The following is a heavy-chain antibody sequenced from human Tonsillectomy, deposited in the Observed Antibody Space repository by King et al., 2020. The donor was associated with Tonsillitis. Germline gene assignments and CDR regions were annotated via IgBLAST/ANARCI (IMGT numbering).Heavy chain of an antibody. CDR2: ISGSGGST. CDR3: AKDQGWNSRKYFDY. J-gene: IGHJ4*02. Sequence: VQLVESRGGLVQRGGSLRLSCAASGLTFSRYAMSWVRQPPGKGLEWVSGISGSGGSTYYADSVRGRFTISRDNSKNTLSLQMNSLRAEDTAVYYCAKDQGWNSRKYFDYWGQGTLVTVSS. CDR1: GLTFSRYA. V-gene: IGHV3-23*04. D-gene: IGHD1-26*01.